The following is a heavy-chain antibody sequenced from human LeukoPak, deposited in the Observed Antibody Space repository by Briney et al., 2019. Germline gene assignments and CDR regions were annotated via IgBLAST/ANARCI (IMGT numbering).Heavy chain of an antibody. Sequence: GGSLRLSCAASGFTFSSYAMSWVRQAPGKGLEWVSAISGSGGSTYYADSVKGRFTISRDNSKNTLYPQMNSLRAEDTAVYYCAKDPEGIAVAGTFDYWGQGTLVTVSS. V-gene: IGHV3-23*01. CDR2: ISGSGGST. CDR3: AKDPEGIAVAGTFDY. D-gene: IGHD6-19*01. J-gene: IGHJ4*02. CDR1: GFTFSSYA.